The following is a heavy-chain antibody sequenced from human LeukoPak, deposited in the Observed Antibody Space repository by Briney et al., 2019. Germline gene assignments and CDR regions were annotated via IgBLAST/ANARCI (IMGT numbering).Heavy chain of an antibody. D-gene: IGHD2-15*01. Sequence: SVKVSCKASGGTFSSYAISWVRQAPGQGLEWMGGIIPIFGTANYAQKFQGRVTITADESTSTVYMELSSLRSEDTAVYHCAREKGSSSPTFDYWGQGTLVTVSS. CDR3: AREKGSSSPTFDY. V-gene: IGHV1-69*13. CDR1: GGTFSSYA. CDR2: IIPIFGTA. J-gene: IGHJ4*02.